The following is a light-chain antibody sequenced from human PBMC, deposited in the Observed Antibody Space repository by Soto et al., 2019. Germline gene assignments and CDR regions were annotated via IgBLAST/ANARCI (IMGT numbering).Light chain of an antibody. CDR3: SSFADSPVV. Sequence: QSVLTQPPSASGSLGQSVTISCTGTSSDIGTYNYVSWYQHHPGKAPKLIIYEVTTRPSGVPDRFSGSKSGNTASLTVSGLQAEDEADYYCSSFADSPVVFGGGTKVTVL. V-gene: IGLV2-8*01. CDR2: EVT. J-gene: IGLJ2*01. CDR1: SSDIGTYNY.